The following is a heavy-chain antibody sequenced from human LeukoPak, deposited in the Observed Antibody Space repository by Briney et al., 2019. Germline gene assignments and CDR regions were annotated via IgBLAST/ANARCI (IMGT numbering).Heavy chain of an antibody. V-gene: IGHV3-30*02. CDR1: GFTFSDYG. J-gene: IGHJ4*02. Sequence: AGGSLRLSCAASGFTFSDYGMHWVRQAPGKGLEWVAFIRNDGSYEYYPDSVKGRFTISRDNSRNALFLQMNSLRAEDTAVYYCAKDSYGDYVFDYWGQGTLVTVSS. CDR2: IRNDGSYE. CDR3: AKDSYGDYVFDY. D-gene: IGHD2-21*02.